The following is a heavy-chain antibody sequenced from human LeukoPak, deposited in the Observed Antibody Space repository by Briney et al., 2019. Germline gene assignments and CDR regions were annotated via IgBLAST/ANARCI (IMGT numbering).Heavy chain of an antibody. V-gene: IGHV3-23*01. J-gene: IGHJ6*02. Sequence: GGSLRLSCAASGLTFSSYAMSWVRQAPGKGLEWVSVISGSGGSTYYADSVKGRFTIYRDNSKNTLYLQMNSLGAEDTALYYCARASRSTYYAAYDMDVWGQGTTVTVSS. CDR2: ISGSGGST. CDR1: GLTFSSYA. D-gene: IGHD3-3*01. CDR3: ARASRSTYYAAYDMDV.